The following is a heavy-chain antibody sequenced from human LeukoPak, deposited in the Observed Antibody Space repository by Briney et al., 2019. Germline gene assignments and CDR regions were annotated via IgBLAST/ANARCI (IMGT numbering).Heavy chain of an antibody. D-gene: IGHD6-6*01. V-gene: IGHV4-39*01. CDR1: GGSISSSYYY. CDR2: IYYSGGT. CDR3: ASGIAARPWDYYYYMDV. J-gene: IGHJ6*03. Sequence: SETLSLTCTVSGGSISSSYYYRGWIRQPPGKGLEWIGSIYYSGGTYYNPSLKSRVTISVDTSKNQFSLKLSSVTAADTAVYYCASGIAARPWDYYYYMDVWGKGTTVTVSS.